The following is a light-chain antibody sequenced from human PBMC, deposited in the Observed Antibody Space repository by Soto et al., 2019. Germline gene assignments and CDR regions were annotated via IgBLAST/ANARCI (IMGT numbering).Light chain of an antibody. J-gene: IGKJ2*01. CDR2: AAS. V-gene: IGKV1-39*01. CDR3: QQSQGIPYT. Sequence: DIHMTQSPSSLSASVGHRVTITCRASQTITGYLNGYQQSPGKAPKLLIYAASSLQSGVPSRFSGSGSRTDFTLTINRLQPEDFATYYCQQSQGIPYTFGQGTKLEIK. CDR1: QTITGY.